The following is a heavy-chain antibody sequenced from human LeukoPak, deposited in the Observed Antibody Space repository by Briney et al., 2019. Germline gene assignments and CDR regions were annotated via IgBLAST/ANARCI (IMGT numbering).Heavy chain of an antibody. Sequence: SETLSLTCAVYGGSFSGYYWSWIRQPPGKGLEWSGEINHSGSTNYNPSLKSRVTISVDASKNQFSLKLSSVTAADTAVYYCARGHYYDSSGYYYVLYYFDYWGQGTLVTVSS. CDR2: INHSGST. V-gene: IGHV4-34*01. CDR3: ARGHYYDSSGYYYVLYYFDY. D-gene: IGHD3-22*01. CDR1: GGSFSGYY. J-gene: IGHJ4*02.